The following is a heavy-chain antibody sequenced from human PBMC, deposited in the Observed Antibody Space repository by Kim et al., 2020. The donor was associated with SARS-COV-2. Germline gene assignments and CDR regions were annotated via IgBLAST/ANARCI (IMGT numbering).Heavy chain of an antibody. Sequence: SETLSLTCAVYGGSFSGYYWSWIHQPPGKGLEWIGEINHSGSTNYNPSLKSRVTISVDTSKNQFSLKLSSVTAADTAVYYCARGIGKQWAPRPGLLPCYNWFDPWGQGTLVTVSS. J-gene: IGHJ5*02. CDR1: GGSFSGYY. D-gene: IGHD6-19*01. CDR3: ARGIGKQWAPRPGLLPCYNWFDP. V-gene: IGHV4-34*01. CDR2: INHSGST.